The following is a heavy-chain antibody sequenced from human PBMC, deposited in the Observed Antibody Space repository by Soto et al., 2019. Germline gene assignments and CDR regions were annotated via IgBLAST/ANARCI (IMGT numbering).Heavy chain of an antibody. CDR3: AKVDVSTAGSFDY. J-gene: IGHJ4*02. CDR2: INPSGDST. Sequence: GGSLRLSCVASGFTFSRHGLSWVRQAPGKGLEWVSTINPSGDSTFYADSVKGRFTISRDNSKNTVYLQMNSLSVGDTAVYLCAKVDVSTAGSFDYWGQGALVTAPQ. CDR1: GFTFSRHG. D-gene: IGHD6-13*01. V-gene: IGHV3-23*01.